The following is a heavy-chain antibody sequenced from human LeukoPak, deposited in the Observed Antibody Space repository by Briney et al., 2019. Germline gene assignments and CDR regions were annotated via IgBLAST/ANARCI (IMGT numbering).Heavy chain of an antibody. CDR2: IKQDGSEK. Sequence: GGSLRLSCAASGFTFSSYWMSWVRQAPGKGLEWVANIKQDGSEKYYVDSVKGRFTISRDNAKNSLYLQMDSLRAEDTAVYYCAKALRGSSGWYDYYYYYGMDVWGQGTTVTVSS. V-gene: IGHV3-7*03. D-gene: IGHD6-19*01. CDR1: GFTFSSYW. J-gene: IGHJ6*02. CDR3: AKALRGSSGWYDYYYYYGMDV.